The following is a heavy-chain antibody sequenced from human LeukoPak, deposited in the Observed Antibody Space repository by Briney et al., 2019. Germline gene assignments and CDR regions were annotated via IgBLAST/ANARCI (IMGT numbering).Heavy chain of an antibody. Sequence: GGSLRLSCAASGFTFSSYSMNWVRQAPGKGLEWVSSISSSSSYIYYADSVKGRFTISRDNAKNSLYLQMNSLRAEDTAVYYCARGRDSYGIAAFDYWGQGTLVTVSS. CDR2: ISSSSSYI. CDR3: ARGRDSYGIAAFDY. CDR1: GFTFSSYS. V-gene: IGHV3-21*01. J-gene: IGHJ4*02. D-gene: IGHD5-18*01.